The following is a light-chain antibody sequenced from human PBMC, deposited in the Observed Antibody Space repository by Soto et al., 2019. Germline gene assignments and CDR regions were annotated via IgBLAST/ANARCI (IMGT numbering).Light chain of an antibody. V-gene: IGKV1-27*01. J-gene: IGKJ1*01. Sequence: DIQMTQSPSSLSASVGDRVTITCRASQGISNFLAWYQQKPGEVPILLIYGSSTLQSGVPSRFSGSGSGTDFTLTISSLEPEDVATYYCQKYDSDPRTFGQGTKVDIK. CDR1: QGISNF. CDR2: GSS. CDR3: QKYDSDPRT.